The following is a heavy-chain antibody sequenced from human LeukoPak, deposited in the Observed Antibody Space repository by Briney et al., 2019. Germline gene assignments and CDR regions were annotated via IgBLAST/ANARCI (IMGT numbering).Heavy chain of an antibody. CDR1: GRTFSSYA. V-gene: IGHV1-69*05. CDR3: ARETTTRGAFDI. J-gene: IGHJ3*02. D-gene: IGHD1-14*01. Sequence: GASVKVSCKASGRTFSSYAISWVRQAPGQGLEWMGGIIPIFGTANYAQKFQGRVTITTDESTSTAYMELSSLRSEDTAVYYCARETTTRGAFDIWGRGTMVTVSS. CDR2: IIPIFGTA.